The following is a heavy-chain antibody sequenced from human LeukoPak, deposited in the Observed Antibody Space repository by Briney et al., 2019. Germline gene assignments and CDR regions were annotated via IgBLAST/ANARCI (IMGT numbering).Heavy chain of an antibody. CDR2: FDPEDGET. CDR1: GYTLTELS. V-gene: IGHV1-24*01. Sequence: ASVKVSCKVSGYTLTELSMHWVRQAPGKGLEWMGGFDPEDGETIYAQKFQGRVTITADESTSTAYMELSSLRSEDTAVYYCARLSSGYFVSQFDYWGQGTLVTVSS. J-gene: IGHJ4*02. D-gene: IGHD3-22*01. CDR3: ARLSSGYFVSQFDY.